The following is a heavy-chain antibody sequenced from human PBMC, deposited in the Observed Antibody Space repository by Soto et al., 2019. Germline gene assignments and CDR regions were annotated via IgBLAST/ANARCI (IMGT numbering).Heavy chain of an antibody. Sequence: EVHLGESGGGLVQPGGAVRLSCAASGFTFSAYSMNRVRQAPGKGLGRVSYISSPSTTRFYAASVVGRSTITRDNAKSSMYLQLNSLRDEDPAVHYGPTTGDSGWHQRYSGHGTLVTVSS. J-gene: IGHJ4*01. CDR1: GFTFSAYS. D-gene: IGHD6-19*01. CDR2: ISSPSTTR. CDR3: PTTGDSGWHQRY. V-gene: IGHV3-48*02.